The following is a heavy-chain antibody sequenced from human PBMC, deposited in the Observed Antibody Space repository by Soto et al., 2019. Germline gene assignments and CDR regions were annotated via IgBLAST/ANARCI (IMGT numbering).Heavy chain of an antibody. Sequence: PGESLKISCKGSGGNFTSYWLGWVRQMPGKGLEWMGIIYPDDSDTKYSPSFQGQVTISADKSISTAYLQWSSLQASDTAMYYCAKLTDELIESWGQGSLVTVSS. CDR3: AKLTDELIES. CDR1: GGNFTSYW. J-gene: IGHJ4*02. D-gene: IGHD1-20*01. V-gene: IGHV5-51*01. CDR2: IYPDDSDT.